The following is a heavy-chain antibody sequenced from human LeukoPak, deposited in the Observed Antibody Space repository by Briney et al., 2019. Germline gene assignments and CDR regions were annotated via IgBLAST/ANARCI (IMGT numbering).Heavy chain of an antibody. V-gene: IGHV3-9*01. CDR1: GFTVSSNY. CDR3: AKSGTYSSSSGYIDS. CDR2: ISWNSANM. J-gene: IGHJ4*02. Sequence: PGGSLRLSCAASGFTVSSNYMSWVRQAPGKGLEWVSGISWNSANMDYADSVKGRFTISRDNAKNSLYLQMNSLRAEDTALYYCAKSGTYSSSSGYIDSWGQGTLVTVSS. D-gene: IGHD6-6*01.